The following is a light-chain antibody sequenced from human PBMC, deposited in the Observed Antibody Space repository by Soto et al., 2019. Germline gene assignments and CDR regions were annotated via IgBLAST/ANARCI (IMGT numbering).Light chain of an antibody. Sequence: QSVLTQPRSVSGSPGQSVTISCTGTSSDVGGYNYVSWYQQHPGKAPKLMIYDVSKRPSGVPDRFFGSKSGNTASLTISGLQAEDEADYYCCSYAGSYTYVFATGTQLTVL. V-gene: IGLV2-11*01. CDR3: CSYAGSYTYV. CDR2: DVS. CDR1: SSDVGGYNY. J-gene: IGLJ1*01.